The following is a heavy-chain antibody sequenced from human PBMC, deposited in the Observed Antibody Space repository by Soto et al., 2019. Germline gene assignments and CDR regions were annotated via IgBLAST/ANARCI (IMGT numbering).Heavy chain of an antibody. CDR1: GFTFSSYA. CDR3: ARDRSGSYADY. V-gene: IGHV3-30-3*01. J-gene: IGHJ4*02. Sequence: ESGGGVVQPGRSLRLSCAASGFTFSSYAMHWVRQAPGKGLEWVAVISYDGSNKYYADSVKGRFTISRDNSKNTLYLQMNSLRAEDTAVYYCARDRSGSYADYWGQGTLVTVSS. D-gene: IGHD1-26*01. CDR2: ISYDGSNK.